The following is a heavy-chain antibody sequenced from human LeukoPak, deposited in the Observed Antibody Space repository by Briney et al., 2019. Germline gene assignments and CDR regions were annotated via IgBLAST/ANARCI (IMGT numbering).Heavy chain of an antibody. V-gene: IGHV1-8*01. Sequence: ASVKVACKASGYTFTNYDINWVRQATGQGLEWMGWMNPNSGNTAYAQKFQGRVTMTRNTSISTAYMELSSLRSEDTAVYYCARDRGTVVAAAVKWFDPWGQGTLVTVSS. J-gene: IGHJ5*02. CDR2: MNPNSGNT. CDR1: GYTFTNYD. CDR3: ARDRGTVVAAAVKWFDP. D-gene: IGHD6-13*01.